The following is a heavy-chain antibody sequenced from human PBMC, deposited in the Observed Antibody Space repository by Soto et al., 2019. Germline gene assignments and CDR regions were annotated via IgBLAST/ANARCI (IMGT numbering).Heavy chain of an antibody. D-gene: IGHD6-13*01. CDR1: GGSFSDYY. CDR3: ARTVPPAGTFVYYYYMDV. Sequence: SETLSLTCAVYGGSFSDYYWSWIRQPPGRGLEWIGEINHSGSTKYNPSLKSRVTISVDTSKKQFSLKLSSVTAADTAVYYCARTVPPAGTFVYYYYMDVWGKGTTVTVSS. CDR2: INHSGST. J-gene: IGHJ6*03. V-gene: IGHV4-34*01.